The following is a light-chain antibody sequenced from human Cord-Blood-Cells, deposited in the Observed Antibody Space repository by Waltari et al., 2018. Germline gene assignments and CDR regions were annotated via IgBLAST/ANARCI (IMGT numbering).Light chain of an antibody. CDR3: QQSYSTLRT. Sequence: DIQMTQSPSSLSASVGDRVTITCRASQSISSYLNWYQQKPGKAPKLLIYAASSLQSGVPTRFSGSGSGTYITLTISIQQPEDFATYYCQQSYSTLRTFGQGTQMEIK. CDR1: QSISSY. J-gene: IGKJ1*01. V-gene: IGKV1-39*01. CDR2: AAS.